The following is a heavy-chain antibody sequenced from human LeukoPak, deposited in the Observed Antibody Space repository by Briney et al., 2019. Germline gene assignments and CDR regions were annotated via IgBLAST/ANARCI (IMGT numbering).Heavy chain of an antibody. CDR1: DYSISSGYY. CDR2: FYHSGST. Sequence: SETLSLTCTVSDYSISSGYYWGWIRQPPGKGLEWIGSFYHSGSTYYNPSLKSRVTISVDTSKNQFSLKLSSVTAADTAVYYCARENRGLGTLDYWGQGTLVTVSS. CDR3: ARENRGLGTLDY. J-gene: IGHJ4*02. D-gene: IGHD3-16*01. V-gene: IGHV4-38-2*02.